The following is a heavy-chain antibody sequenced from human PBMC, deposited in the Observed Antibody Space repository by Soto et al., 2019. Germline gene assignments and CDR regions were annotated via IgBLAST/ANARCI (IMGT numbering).Heavy chain of an antibody. J-gene: IGHJ5*02. D-gene: IGHD2-2*01. V-gene: IGHV3-30-3*01. CDR2: ISYDGSNK. CDR3: AGDLGGYCSSTSCYFSWFDP. Sequence: PGGSLRLSCAASGFTFSSYAMHWVRQAPGKGLEWVAVISYDGSNKYYADSVKGRFTISRDNSKNTLYLQMNSLRAEDTAVYYCAGDLGGYCSSTSCYFSWFDPWGQGTLVTVSS. CDR1: GFTFSSYA.